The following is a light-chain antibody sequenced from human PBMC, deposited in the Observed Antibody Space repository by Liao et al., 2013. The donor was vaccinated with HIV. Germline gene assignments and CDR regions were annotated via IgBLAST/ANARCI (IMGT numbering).Light chain of an antibody. Sequence: SYVLTQPPSVSVAPGKTARITCGGNNIGSKSVHWYQQKPGQAPVLVIYYDSDRPSGIPVRFSGSSSGTTVTLTISGVQAEDEADYYCQSADSSGTCPVFGGGTKLTVL. CDR2: YDS. CDR1: NIGSKS. V-gene: IGLV3-21*01. J-gene: IGLJ3*02. CDR3: QSADSSGTCPV.